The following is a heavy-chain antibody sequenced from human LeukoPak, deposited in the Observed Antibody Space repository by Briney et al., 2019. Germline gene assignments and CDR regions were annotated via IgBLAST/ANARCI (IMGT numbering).Heavy chain of an antibody. CDR2: IRSKAYGGTT. V-gene: IGHV3-49*03. Sequence: GGSLGLSCTASGFTFGDYAMSWFRRAPGKGLEWVGFIRSKAYGGTTEYAASVKGRFTISRDDSKSIAYLQMNSLKTEDTAVYYCTTDYGGNSGVSGWGQGTLVTVSS. CDR1: GFTFGDYA. J-gene: IGHJ4*02. CDR3: TTDYGGNSGVSG. D-gene: IGHD4-23*01.